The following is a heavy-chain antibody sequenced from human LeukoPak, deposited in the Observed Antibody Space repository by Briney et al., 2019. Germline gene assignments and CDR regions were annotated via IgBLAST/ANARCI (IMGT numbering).Heavy chain of an antibody. CDR3: AADIVVVTATRDLDAFDI. J-gene: IGHJ3*02. CDR2: IVVGSGNT. CDR1: GFTFTSSA. Sequence: SVKVSCKASGFTFTSSAMQWVRQARGQRLEWIGWIVVGSGNTNYAQKFQERVTITRDMSTSTAYMELSGLRSEDTAVYYCAADIVVVTATRDLDAFDIWGQGTMVTVSS. V-gene: IGHV1-58*02. D-gene: IGHD2-21*02.